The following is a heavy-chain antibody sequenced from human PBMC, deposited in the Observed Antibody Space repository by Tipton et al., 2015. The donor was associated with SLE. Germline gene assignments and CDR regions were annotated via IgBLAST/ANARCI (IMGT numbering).Heavy chain of an antibody. CDR3: ARAPPPGFDYGDYFDI. CDR2: IRYDGSNK. V-gene: IGHV3-30*02. D-gene: IGHD4-17*01. Sequence: GSLRLSCAASGFTFSSYGMHWVRQAPGKGLEWVAFIRYDGSNKYYADSVKGRFTISRDNSKNTLYLQMGSLRAEDMAVYYCARAPPPGFDYGDYFDIWGQGTMVTVSS. J-gene: IGHJ3*02. CDR1: GFTFSSYG.